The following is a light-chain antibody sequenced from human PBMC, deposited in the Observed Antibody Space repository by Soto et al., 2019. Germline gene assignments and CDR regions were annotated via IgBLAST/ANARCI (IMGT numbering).Light chain of an antibody. J-gene: IGLJ1*01. V-gene: IGLV2-23*02. CDR3: CSYAGSSTYV. CDR1: SSDVGRYNL. Sequence: HSALTQPASVSGSPGQSITISCTGTSSDVGRYNLVSWYQQHTGKAPKLMIYEVTKRPSGVSNRFSGSKSGNTASLTISGLQAEDEADYYCCSYAGSSTYVFGTGTKLTVL. CDR2: EVT.